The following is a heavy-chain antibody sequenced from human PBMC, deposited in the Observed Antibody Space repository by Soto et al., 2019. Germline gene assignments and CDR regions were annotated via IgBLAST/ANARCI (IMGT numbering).Heavy chain of an antibody. J-gene: IGHJ4*02. D-gene: IGHD2-2*01. CDR3: VKDGGYCSSTTSYSPRNHYFDS. CDR2: IKFDGSEK. V-gene: IGHV3-7*03. Sequence: PGGSLRLSCAASGFTFSDYWMSWVRQAPGKGPEWVANIKFDGSEKQYVDSVKGRFSISRDNSRNSLFLQMNSLRAGDTAVYYCVKDGGYCSSTTSYSPRNHYFDSWGQGTLVTVSS. CDR1: GFTFSDYW.